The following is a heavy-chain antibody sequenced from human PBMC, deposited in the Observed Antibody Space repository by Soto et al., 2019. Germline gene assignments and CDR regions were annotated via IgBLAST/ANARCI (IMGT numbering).Heavy chain of an antibody. CDR2: IYHSGST. D-gene: IGHD3-3*01. J-gene: IGHJ6*02. V-gene: IGHV4-38-2*02. CDR1: GYSISSGYY. Sequence: PSETLSLTCAVSGYSISSGYYWGWIRQPPGKGLECIGSIYHSGSTYYNPSLKSRVTISVDTSKNQFSLKLSSVTAADTAVYYCARDETHDFWSGYYVYYYYGMDVWGQGTTVTSP. CDR3: ARDETHDFWSGYYVYYYYGMDV.